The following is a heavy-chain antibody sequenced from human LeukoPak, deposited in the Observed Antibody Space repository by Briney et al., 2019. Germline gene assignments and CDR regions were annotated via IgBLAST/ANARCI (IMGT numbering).Heavy chain of an antibody. CDR1: GFTFSSYG. V-gene: IGHV3-30*18. Sequence: PGRSLRLSCAASGFTFSSYGMHWVRQAPGKGLEWVAVISYDGSNKYYADSVKGRFTISRDNSKNTLYLQMNSLRAEDTAVYYCAKQMEPAEWELLSDDAFDIWGQGTMVTVSS. J-gene: IGHJ3*02. CDR2: ISYDGSNK. CDR3: AKQMEPAEWELLSDDAFDI. D-gene: IGHD1-26*01.